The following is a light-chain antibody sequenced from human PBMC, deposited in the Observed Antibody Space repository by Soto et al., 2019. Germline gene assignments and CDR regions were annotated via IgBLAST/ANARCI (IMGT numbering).Light chain of an antibody. CDR3: QQYDKWPRT. V-gene: IGKV3-20*01. CDR2: GAT. CDR1: QSVSSTY. J-gene: IGKJ1*01. Sequence: EIVLTQSPGTLSLSPGERATLSCRASQSVSSTYLVWYQQKPGQAPRLLIYGATSRASGIPDRFSGSGSGTDFTLTISRLEPEDFAVYYCQQYDKWPRTFGQGTKVEIK.